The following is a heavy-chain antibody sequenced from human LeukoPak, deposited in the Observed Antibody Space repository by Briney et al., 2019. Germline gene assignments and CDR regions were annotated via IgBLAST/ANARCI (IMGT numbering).Heavy chain of an antibody. CDR2: ISYDGSNK. Sequence: GGSLRLSCAASGFTFSSYAMHWVRQAPGKGLEWVAVISYDGSNKYYADSVKGRFTISRDNSKNTLYLQMNSLRDEDTAVYYCARDIGDCSSLSCYNHYYYMDVWGKGTTVTVSS. D-gene: IGHD2-2*02. V-gene: IGHV3-30-3*01. CDR3: ARDIGDCSSLSCYNHYYYMDV. CDR1: GFTFSSYA. J-gene: IGHJ6*03.